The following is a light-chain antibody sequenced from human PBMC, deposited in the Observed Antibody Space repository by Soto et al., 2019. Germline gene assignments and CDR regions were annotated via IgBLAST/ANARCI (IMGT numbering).Light chain of an antibody. CDR3: SSYTSSSTPQFV. CDR2: DVS. V-gene: IGLV2-14*01. J-gene: IGLJ1*01. Sequence: QSALTQPASVSGSPGQSITISCTGTSSDVGGYNYVSWYQQHPGKAPKLMIYDVSNRPSGVSNRFSGSKSGNTASLTISGLQAEHEADYYCSSYTSSSTPQFVFGTGTKVTVL. CDR1: SSDVGGYNY.